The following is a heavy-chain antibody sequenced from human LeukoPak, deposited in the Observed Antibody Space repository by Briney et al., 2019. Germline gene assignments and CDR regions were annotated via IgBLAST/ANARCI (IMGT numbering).Heavy chain of an antibody. CDR3: AREGGSGWSRAFDI. D-gene: IGHD6-19*01. V-gene: IGHV3-74*01. Sequence: PGGSLRLSCAASGFTFSSYWMHWVRQAPGKGLVWVSRINSDGSSTSYADSVKGRFTTSRDNAKNTLYLQMNSLRAEDTAVYYCAREGGSGWSRAFDIWGQGTMVTVSS. CDR1: GFTFSSYW. J-gene: IGHJ3*02. CDR2: INSDGSST.